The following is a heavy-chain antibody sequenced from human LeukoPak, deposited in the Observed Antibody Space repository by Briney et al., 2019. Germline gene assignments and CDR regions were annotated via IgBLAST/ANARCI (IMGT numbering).Heavy chain of an antibody. V-gene: IGHV4-34*01. J-gene: IGHJ3*02. D-gene: IGHD2-2*01. CDR2: INHSGST. CDR1: GGSFSGYY. Sequence: PSETLSFTCAVYGGSFSGYYWSWIRQPPGKGLEWIGEINHSGSTNYNPSLKSRVTISVDTSKNQFPLKLSSVTAADTAVYYCARPRYCSSTSCLDHDAFDIWSQGTMVTVSS. CDR3: ARPRYCSSTSCLDHDAFDI.